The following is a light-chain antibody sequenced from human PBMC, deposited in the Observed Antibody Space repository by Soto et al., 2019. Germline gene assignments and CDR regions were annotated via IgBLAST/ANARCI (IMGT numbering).Light chain of an antibody. V-gene: IGKV3-15*01. Sequence: EIVMTQSPATLSVPPGERATLSCRASQSVSSNLAWYQQKPGQAPRLLIYGASTRATDIPAKFSGSGSGTEFTLTISSLQSEDFAVYYCQQYNNWPPFTFGPGTKVDIK. CDR2: GAS. CDR3: QQYNNWPPFT. J-gene: IGKJ3*01. CDR1: QSVSSN.